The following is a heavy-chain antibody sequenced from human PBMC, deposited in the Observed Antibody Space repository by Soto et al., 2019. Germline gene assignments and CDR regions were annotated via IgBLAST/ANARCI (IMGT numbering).Heavy chain of an antibody. CDR2: ISGSGGST. CDR3: AQAGGYCRSTSCPDIVAPSGALDI. D-gene: IGHD2-2*01. V-gene: IGHV3-23*01. Sequence: GGSLRLSCAASGFTFSSYAVSWVRQAPGKGLEWVSAISGSGGSTYYADSVKGRFTISRDNSKNTLYLQMNSLRAEDTAVYYCAQAGGYCRSTSCPDIVAPSGALDIWGQGTMVTFSS. CDR1: GFTFSSYA. J-gene: IGHJ3*02.